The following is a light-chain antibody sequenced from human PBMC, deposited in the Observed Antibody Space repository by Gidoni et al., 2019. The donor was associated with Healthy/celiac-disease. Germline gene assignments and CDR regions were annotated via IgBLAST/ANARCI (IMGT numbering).Light chain of an antibody. CDR2: GAS. CDR1: QSVSSSY. CDR3: QQYGSSPVT. J-gene: IGKJ5*01. V-gene: IGKV3-20*01. Sequence: EIVLTQSPGTLSLSPGERATLSCRASQSVSSSYLAWYQQKPCQAPRLLIYGASSRATGIPYRFSGSGSGTDFTLTISRLEPEDFAVYYCQQYGSSPVTFGQGTRLEIK.